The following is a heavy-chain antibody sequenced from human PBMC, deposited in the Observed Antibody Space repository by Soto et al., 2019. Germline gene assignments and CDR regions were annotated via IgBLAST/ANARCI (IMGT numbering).Heavy chain of an antibody. V-gene: IGHV4-39*01. J-gene: IGHJ4*02. D-gene: IGHD3-9*01. Sequence: PSGTLSLTCTFSCGSINSSSFYWGWVRQPPGKGLEWIGSIYYSGSTYYSPSLKSRVTISVDTSKNQFSLKLSSVTAADTAVYYCARQRIYYDILTGYSQYFDYWGQGTLVTVSS. CDR2: IYYSGST. CDR1: CGSINSSSFY. CDR3: ARQRIYYDILTGYSQYFDY.